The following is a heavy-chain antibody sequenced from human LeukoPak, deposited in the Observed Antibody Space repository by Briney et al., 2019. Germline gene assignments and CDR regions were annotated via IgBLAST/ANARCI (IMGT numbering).Heavy chain of an antibody. Sequence: GGSLRLSCAASGFTFSTYAMSWVRQAPGKGLEWVSDISGTGSSTYYADSVKGRFTISRDNSKNTLHLQMNSLRAEDTAVYYCAKDRDHSGYQSGGFDYWGQGTLVTVSS. V-gene: IGHV3-23*01. J-gene: IGHJ4*02. CDR1: GFTFSTYA. CDR3: AKDRDHSGYQSGGFDY. CDR2: ISGTGSST. D-gene: IGHD3-22*01.